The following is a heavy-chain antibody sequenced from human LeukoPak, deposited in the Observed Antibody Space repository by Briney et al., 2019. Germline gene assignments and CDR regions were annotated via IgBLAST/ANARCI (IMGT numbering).Heavy chain of an antibody. J-gene: IGHJ3*02. Sequence: KSSETLSLTCTVSGGSISSYYWSWIRQPPGKGLEWIGYIYYSGSTNYNPSLKSRVTISVDTSKNQFSLKLSSVTAADTAVYYCARMGEQWLVQDAFDIWGQGTMVTVSS. CDR1: GGSISSYY. CDR3: ARMGEQWLVQDAFDI. D-gene: IGHD6-19*01. CDR2: IYYSGST. V-gene: IGHV4-59*01.